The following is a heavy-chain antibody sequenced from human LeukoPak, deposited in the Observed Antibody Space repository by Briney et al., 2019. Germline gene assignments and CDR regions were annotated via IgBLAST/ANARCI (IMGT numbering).Heavy chain of an antibody. V-gene: IGHV3-64*02. J-gene: IGHJ4*02. CDR1: GFIFSNYG. D-gene: IGHD1-26*01. Sequence: PGGSLRLSCAASGFIFSNYGMHWVRQAPGKGLEYVSAISPNGDNTYYADSVKGRFTISRDNSKNTLYLQMASLRGEDTAVYYCARAPREGFSGSYHDYWGQGTLVTVSS. CDR2: ISPNGDNT. CDR3: ARAPREGFSGSYHDY.